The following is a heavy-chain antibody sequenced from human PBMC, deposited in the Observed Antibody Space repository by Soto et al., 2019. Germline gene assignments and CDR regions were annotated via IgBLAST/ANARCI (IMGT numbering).Heavy chain of an antibody. J-gene: IGHJ6*02. Sequence: SETLSLTCSASGGSITSSSHFWSWIRQHPGKGLEWIGNIYYTGSTHYDPSLKSRITISLDTSKNQISLKLSSVTAADTAVYYCASSPVTGIYYAMDVWGQGTTVTVSS. CDR2: IYYTGST. CDR1: GGSITSSSHF. D-gene: IGHD6-19*01. CDR3: ASSPVTGIYYAMDV. V-gene: IGHV4-31*03.